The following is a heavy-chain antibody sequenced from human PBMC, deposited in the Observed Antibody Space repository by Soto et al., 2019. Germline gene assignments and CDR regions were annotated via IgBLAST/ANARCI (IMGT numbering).Heavy chain of an antibody. CDR3: ARGYDSSGYNYYYYGMDV. J-gene: IGHJ6*02. CDR1: GFTFSSYS. CDR2: ISSSSSTI. V-gene: IGHV3-48*01. Sequence: PGGSLRLSCAASGFTFSSYSMNWVRQAPGKGLEWVSYISSSSSTIYYADSVKGRFTISRDNAKNSLYLQMNSLRAEDTAVYYCARGYDSSGYNYYYYGMDVWGQGTTVTVSS. D-gene: IGHD3-22*01.